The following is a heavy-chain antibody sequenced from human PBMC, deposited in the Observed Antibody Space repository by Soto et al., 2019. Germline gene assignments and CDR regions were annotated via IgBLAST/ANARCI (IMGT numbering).Heavy chain of an antibody. CDR2: ISSSSSYI. Sequence: EVQLVESGGGLVKPGGSLRLSCAASGFTFSSYSMNWVRQAPGKGLEWVSSISSSSSYIYYADSVKGRFTISRDNAKNSLYLRMNSLTGEDTGVYYCGRVRGIPGYSSSWHTRGQFYFDYWGQVTLVTVSS. V-gene: IGHV3-21*01. J-gene: IGHJ4*02. CDR1: GFTFSSYS. D-gene: IGHD6-13*01. CDR3: GRVRGIPGYSSSWHTRGQFYFDY.